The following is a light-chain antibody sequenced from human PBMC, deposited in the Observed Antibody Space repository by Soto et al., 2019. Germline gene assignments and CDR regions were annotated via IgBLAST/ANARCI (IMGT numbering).Light chain of an antibody. CDR2: ATS. CDR1: QTIVRF. Sequence: DIQMPQSPSSLSASVGDRVTMTCRASQTIVRFLNSYQHKPGQPPRLLIYATSNLQSGVPSRFSGSGYGTEFTLNISSLQPEDFATYSCQQSFNTPRTFGQGTNV. J-gene: IGKJ1*01. V-gene: IGKV1-39*01. CDR3: QQSFNTPRT.